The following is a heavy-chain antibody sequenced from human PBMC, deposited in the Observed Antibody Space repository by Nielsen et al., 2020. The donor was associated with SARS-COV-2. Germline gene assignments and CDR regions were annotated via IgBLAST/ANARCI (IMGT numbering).Heavy chain of an antibody. V-gene: IGHV5-51*01. CDR1: GFSFTNYW. J-gene: IGHJ2*01. Sequence: GESLKISCQGSGFSFTNYWIGWVRQMPGKGLEWMGIIYPRDSDIRYSPSFQGQVTISADKSVNAAYLQWGSLKASDTAMYYCARHIAYSSSWYFDLWGRGTLVTVSS. CDR3: ARHIAYSSSWYFDL. CDR2: IYPRDSDI. D-gene: IGHD6-13*01.